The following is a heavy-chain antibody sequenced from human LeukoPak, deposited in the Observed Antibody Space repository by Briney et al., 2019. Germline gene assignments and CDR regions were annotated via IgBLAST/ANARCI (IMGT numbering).Heavy chain of an antibody. CDR3: EKWDYDEYVGWFDP. D-gene: IGHD4-17*01. CDR2: IIGGGGST. V-gene: IGHV3-23*01. Sequence: GGSLRCSCAAAGFTLCSYTMGWVSPAPGMGLLWGSVIIGGGGSTYYADSVRVRVTSSRDTSKNTLYLQMHSLRAEGAAVYYCEKWDYDEYVGWFDPWGQGTLVTVSS. CDR1: GFTLCSYT. J-gene: IGHJ5*02.